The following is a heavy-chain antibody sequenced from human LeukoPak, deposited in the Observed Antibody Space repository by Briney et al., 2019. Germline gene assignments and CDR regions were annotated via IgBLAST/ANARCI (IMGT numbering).Heavy chain of an antibody. CDR1: GGTFSSYA. D-gene: IGHD3-10*01. J-gene: IGHJ3*01. CDR3: AREDMVRGVMSDY. CDR2: IIPIFGTA. V-gene: IGHV1-69*06. Sequence: SVKVSCKASGGTFSSYAISWVRQAPGQGLEWMGGIIPIFGTANYAQKFQGRVTITADKSTSTAYMELSSLRSEDTAVYYCAREDMVRGVMSDYWGQGTMVTVSS.